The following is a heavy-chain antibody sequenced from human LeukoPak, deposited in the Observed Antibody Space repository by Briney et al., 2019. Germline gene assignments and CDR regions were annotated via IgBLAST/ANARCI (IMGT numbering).Heavy chain of an antibody. D-gene: IGHD6-13*01. CDR1: GSSLTTSGVG. J-gene: IGHJ4*02. Sequence: SGPTLVNPTQTLTLTCTLTGSSLTTSGVGVGWIRQPPGKALAWLALIYWDDDARYTESLKSRLTITKDTSKNQVVLTMTNLDPVDTGTYYCAHISRRSYYFDYWGQGTLVTVSS. CDR3: AHISRRSYYFDY. V-gene: IGHV2-5*02. CDR2: IYWDDDA.